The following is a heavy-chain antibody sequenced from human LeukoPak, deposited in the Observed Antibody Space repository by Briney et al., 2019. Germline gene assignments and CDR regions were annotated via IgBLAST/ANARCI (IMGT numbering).Heavy chain of an antibody. CDR3: ARTHDSSGYYYFDY. Sequence: ETSETLSLTCTVSGGSISSYYWSWIRQPPGKGLEWIGYIYYSGSTNYNPPLKSRVTISVDTSKNQFSLKLSSVTAADTAVYYCARTHDSSGYYYFDYWGQGTLVTVSS. CDR1: GGSISSYY. CDR2: IYYSGST. J-gene: IGHJ4*02. D-gene: IGHD3-22*01. V-gene: IGHV4-59*01.